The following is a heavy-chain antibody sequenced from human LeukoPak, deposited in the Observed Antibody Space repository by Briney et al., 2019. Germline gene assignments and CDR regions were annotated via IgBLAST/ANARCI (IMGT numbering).Heavy chain of an antibody. Sequence: GGSLRLSCAASGFTFSNAWMNWVRQAPGKGLMWVSRLASDETNKIYADSVKGRFTISRDNAKNTLYLQMNSLRVEDTGIYYCARDAGWGRLDSWGQGALVTVSS. D-gene: IGHD3-16*01. V-gene: IGHV3-74*01. CDR2: LASDETNK. CDR3: ARDAGWGRLDS. CDR1: GFTFSNAW. J-gene: IGHJ4*02.